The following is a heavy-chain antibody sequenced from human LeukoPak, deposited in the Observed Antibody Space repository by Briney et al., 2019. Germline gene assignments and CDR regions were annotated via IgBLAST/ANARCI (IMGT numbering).Heavy chain of an antibody. CDR1: GFTFSSYS. J-gene: IGHJ4*02. Sequence: GGSLRLSCAASGFTFSSYSMNWVRQAPGKGLEWVSSISSSSSYIYYADSVKGRFTISRDNAKNSLYLQMNSLRAEDTAVYYCARVPRYCSGGSCDGYWGQGTLVTVSS. D-gene: IGHD2-15*01. V-gene: IGHV3-21*01. CDR3: ARVPRYCSGGSCDGY. CDR2: ISSSSSYI.